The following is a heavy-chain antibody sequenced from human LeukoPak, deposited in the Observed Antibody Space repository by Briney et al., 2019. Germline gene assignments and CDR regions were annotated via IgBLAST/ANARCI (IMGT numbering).Heavy chain of an antibody. D-gene: IGHD3-22*01. CDR1: GFTFSSYE. J-gene: IGHJ4*02. CDR2: ISSSGSTI. Sequence: GGSLRLSCAASGFTFSSYEMNWVRQAPGKGLEWVSYISSSGSTIYYADSVKGRFTISRDNAKNSLYLQMNSLRAEDTALYYCARGTKPDSSGYYFDYWGQGTLVTVSS. V-gene: IGHV3-48*03. CDR3: ARGTKPDSSGYYFDY.